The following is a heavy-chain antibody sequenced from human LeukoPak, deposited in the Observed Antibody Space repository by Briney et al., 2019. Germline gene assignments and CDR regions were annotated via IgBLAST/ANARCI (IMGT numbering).Heavy chain of an antibody. J-gene: IGHJ1*01. CDR2: INWIGDTT. CDR1: GFTFDDYG. V-gene: IGHV3-20*04. D-gene: IGHD1-1*01. CDR3: ATNPPGRTYLQD. Sequence: RGSLRLSCAASGFTFDDYGMTWVRQVPGKGLEWIAEINWIGDTTRYGDSVKGRFTISRDNAKNSRDLQINSLRVEDTAFYYCATNPPGRTYLQDWGQGTLVTVSS.